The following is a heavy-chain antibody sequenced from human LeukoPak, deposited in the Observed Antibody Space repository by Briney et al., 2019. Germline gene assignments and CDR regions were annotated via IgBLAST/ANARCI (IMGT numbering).Heavy chain of an antibody. Sequence: ASVKVSCKASGYTFTGYYMHWVRQAPGQGLEWMGWINPNSGGTNYAQKFQGRVTMTRDTSISTAYMELSRLRSDDTAVYYCARVNWGARTDDYWGQGTLVTVSS. CDR2: INPNSGGT. V-gene: IGHV1-2*02. D-gene: IGHD7-27*01. CDR3: ARVNWGARTDDY. CDR1: GYTFTGYY. J-gene: IGHJ4*02.